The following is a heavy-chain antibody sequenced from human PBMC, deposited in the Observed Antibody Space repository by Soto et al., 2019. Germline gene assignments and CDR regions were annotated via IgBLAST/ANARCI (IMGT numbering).Heavy chain of an antibody. D-gene: IGHD3-16*01. CDR2: TSASGVTR. CDR1: VFTFSSFS. J-gene: IGHJ4*02. V-gene: IGHV3-48*01. Sequence: VGSLRLSCVFSVFTFSSFSMNCVRHSPGKWLEWVAYTSASGVTRYYADSVKGRFTVSRDNAKNSLYLQMNSLIGEDTAVYYCARDSQYYDSPGFFQTYHFDNWGQGTRVTVSS. CDR3: ARDSQYYDSPGFFQTYHFDN.